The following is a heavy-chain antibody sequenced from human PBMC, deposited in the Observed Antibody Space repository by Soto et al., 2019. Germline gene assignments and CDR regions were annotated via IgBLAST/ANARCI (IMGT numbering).Heavy chain of an antibody. V-gene: IGHV3-15*01. D-gene: IGHD3-3*01. CDR3: ITRFVAY. Sequence: PGGSLRLSCAASGFTFSNAWMSWVRQAPGKGLEWVGRIKPKTDGGTTDYAAPVKGRFTISRDDSKNTLYLQMNSLKTEDTAVYYCITRFVAYWGQGTLVTVSS. J-gene: IGHJ4*02. CDR2: IKPKTDGGTT. CDR1: GFTFSNAW.